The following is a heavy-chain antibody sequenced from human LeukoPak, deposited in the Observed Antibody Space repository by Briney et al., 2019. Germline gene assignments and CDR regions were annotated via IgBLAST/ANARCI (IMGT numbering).Heavy chain of an antibody. V-gene: IGHV4-4*07. Sequence: SETLSLTCTVSGGSISSYYWSWIRQPAGKGLEWIGRIYTSGSTNYNPSLKGRVTISVDKSKNQFSLKLSSVTAADTAVYYCARAMSGYSYGPFDYWGQGTLVTVSS. CDR2: IYTSGST. J-gene: IGHJ4*02. CDR1: GGSISSYY. CDR3: ARAMSGYSYGPFDY. D-gene: IGHD5-18*01.